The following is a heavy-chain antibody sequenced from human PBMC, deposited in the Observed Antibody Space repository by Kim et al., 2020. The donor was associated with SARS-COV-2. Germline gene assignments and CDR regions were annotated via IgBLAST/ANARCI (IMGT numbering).Heavy chain of an antibody. Sequence: GGSLRLSCAVSGFTFSSYDMHWVRQATGKGLEWVSAIGTAGDTYYPASVKGRFTISRENAKNSLYLQMNNLRTGDTAVYYCAREMERSSSWYNYYYGMDVWGQGDTVTVSS. CDR1: GFTFSSYD. V-gene: IGHV3-13*04. CDR3: AREMERSSSWYNYYYGMDV. D-gene: IGHD6-13*01. CDR2: IGTAGDT. J-gene: IGHJ6*02.